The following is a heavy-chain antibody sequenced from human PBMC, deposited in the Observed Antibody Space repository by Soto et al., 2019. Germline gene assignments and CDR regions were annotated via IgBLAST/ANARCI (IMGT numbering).Heavy chain of an antibody. D-gene: IGHD1-26*01. J-gene: IGHJ3*02. CDR2: IDPSDSQT. V-gene: IGHV5-10-1*01. CDR1: GYSFAGYW. Sequence: GESLKISCKGSGYSFAGYWITWVRQMPGKGLEWMGRIDPSDSQTYYSPSFRGHVTISADKSISTAYLQWSSLKASDTAMYYCARMSGSYYGDAFDIWGQGTMVTVSS. CDR3: ARMSGSYYGDAFDI.